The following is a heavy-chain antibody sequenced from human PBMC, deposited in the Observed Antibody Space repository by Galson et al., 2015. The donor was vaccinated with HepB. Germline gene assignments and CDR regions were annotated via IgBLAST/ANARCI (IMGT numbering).Heavy chain of an antibody. V-gene: IGHV1-69*02. D-gene: IGHD4-17*01. Sequence: SVKVSCKASGGTFSSYTISWVRQAPGQGLEWMGRIIPILGIANYAQKFQGRVTITADKSTSTAYMELSSLRSEDTAVYYCARATTVTTGEFDYWGQGTLVTVSS. J-gene: IGHJ4*02. CDR1: GGTFSSYT. CDR3: ARATTVTTGEFDY. CDR2: IIPILGIA.